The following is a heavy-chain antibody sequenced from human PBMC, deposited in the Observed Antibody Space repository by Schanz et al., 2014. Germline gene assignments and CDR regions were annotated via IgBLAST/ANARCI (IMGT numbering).Heavy chain of an antibody. CDR1: GGSFSGYY. CDR3: ARLYCSTPGCYVSPNGFAKDY. J-gene: IGHJ4*02. CDR2: INQSGDT. V-gene: IGHV4-34*01. Sequence: QVQLQQWGAGLLKPSETLSLTCAVSGGSFSGYYWSWIRQPPDTGLEWIGEINQSGDTNYNPSLKSRTPIQGDPSNNQFSRNLGAVTAADTAEYYCARLYCSTPGCYVSPNGFAKDYWGQGTLVTVSS. D-gene: IGHD2-2*01.